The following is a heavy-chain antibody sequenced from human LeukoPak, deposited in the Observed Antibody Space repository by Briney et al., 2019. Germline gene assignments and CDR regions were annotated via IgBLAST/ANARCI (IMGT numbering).Heavy chain of an antibody. Sequence: GRSLRLSCAASGFTFSSYGMHWVRQAPGKGLEWVAVISYDGSNKYYADSVKGRFTISRDNSKNTLYLQMNSLRAEDTAVYYCAKDKGYSSGWYYSGFDYWGQGTLVTVSS. V-gene: IGHV3-30*18. CDR1: GFTFSSYG. CDR2: ISYDGSNK. D-gene: IGHD6-19*01. CDR3: AKDKGYSSGWYYSGFDY. J-gene: IGHJ4*02.